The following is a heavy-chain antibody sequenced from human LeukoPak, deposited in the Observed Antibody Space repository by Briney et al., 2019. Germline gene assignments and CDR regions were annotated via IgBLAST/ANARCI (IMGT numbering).Heavy chain of an antibody. D-gene: IGHD2-15*01. V-gene: IGHV3-21*01. Sequence: PGGSLRLSCEGSGFTFSNAWMTWVRQAPGKGLEWVSSISSSSSYIYYADSVKGRFTISRDNAKNSLYLQMNSLRAEDTAVYYCGSSQYYYYYMDVWGKGTTVTVSS. CDR1: GFTFSNAW. CDR3: GSSQYYYYYMDV. CDR2: ISSSSSYI. J-gene: IGHJ6*03.